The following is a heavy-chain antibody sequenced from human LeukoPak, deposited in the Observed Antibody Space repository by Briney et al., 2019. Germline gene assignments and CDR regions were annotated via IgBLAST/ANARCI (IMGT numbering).Heavy chain of an antibody. CDR1: GGTFSDST. Sequence: SVKVSCKVSGGTFSDSTLSWVRQVPGQGLEWMGGIISISGSPNYAQGFQGRVTFTTDESTSAAYMELRSLTSEDTAVYYCAGDFQAARLHLFEFWGQGSLVTVSS. CDR3: AGDFQAARLHLFEF. D-gene: IGHD6-6*01. J-gene: IGHJ4*02. V-gene: IGHV1-69*05. CDR2: IISISGSP.